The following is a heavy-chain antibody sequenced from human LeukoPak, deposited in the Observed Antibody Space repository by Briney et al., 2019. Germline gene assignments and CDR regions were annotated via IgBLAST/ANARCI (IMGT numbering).Heavy chain of an antibody. CDR3: ARHVPYFTGGSCYRGPFDY. CDR2: IYPGDSDT. J-gene: IGHJ4*02. V-gene: IGHV5-51*01. CDR1: GYSFTSYW. Sequence: GESLKISCKGSGYSFTSYWIGWVRHMPGKGLEWMGIIYPGDSDTRYSPSFQGQVTIPADKSISTAYLQWSSLKASDTAMYYCARHVPYFTGGSCYRGPFDYWGQGTLVTVSS. D-gene: IGHD2-15*01.